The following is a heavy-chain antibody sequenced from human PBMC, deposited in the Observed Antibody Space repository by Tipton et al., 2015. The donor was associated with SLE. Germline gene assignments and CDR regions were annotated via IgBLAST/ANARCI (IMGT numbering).Heavy chain of an antibody. Sequence: SLRLSCAASGFIFTDYYMGWVRQAPGKGLEWVSYISYSSATIYYADSVKGRFTISRDNAKNSLFLQMNSLGAEDMALYYCANLLGAYEFPLPFDHWGQGTLVTVSS. V-gene: IGHV3-11*01. D-gene: IGHD5-12*01. J-gene: IGHJ4*02. CDR3: ANLLGAYEFPLPFDH. CDR1: GFIFTDYY. CDR2: ISYSSATI.